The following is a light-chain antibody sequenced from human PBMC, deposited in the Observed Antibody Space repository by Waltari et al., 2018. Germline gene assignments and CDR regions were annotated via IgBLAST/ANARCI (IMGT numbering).Light chain of an antibody. CDR1: KIGSKS. Sequence: SYVVTQPPSVSVAPGQTARLTCGGNKIGSKSVHWYQQRPGQAPVLVVYDNSDRPSGISGRLSGSNFANTATLSINRVEAGDEADYYCQVWDDSSDQGVFGGGTKLTVL. CDR2: DNS. CDR3: QVWDDSSDQGV. V-gene: IGLV3-21*02. J-gene: IGLJ2*01.